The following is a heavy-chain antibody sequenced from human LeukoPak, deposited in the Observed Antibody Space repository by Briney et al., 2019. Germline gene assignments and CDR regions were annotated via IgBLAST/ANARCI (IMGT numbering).Heavy chain of an antibody. CDR3: ARRPIDDIFAGYSNYYYPGMDV. Sequence: PSEALLLTCAVHGGSFSCYYWNWIRQPPGKVLEWIGGINHSGSTSYNPSLKSRVTISVDKSNNQFSLKLSSVTAADTAVYYCARRPIDDIFAGYSNYYYPGMDVWGQGTTVTVSS. D-gene: IGHD3-9*01. J-gene: IGHJ6*02. CDR2: INHSGST. V-gene: IGHV4-34*01. CDR1: GGSFSCYY.